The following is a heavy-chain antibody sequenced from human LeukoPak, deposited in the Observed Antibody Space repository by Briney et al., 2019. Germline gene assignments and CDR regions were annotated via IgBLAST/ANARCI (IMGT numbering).Heavy chain of an antibody. D-gene: IGHD6-13*01. CDR2: INHSGST. CDR1: GGSISSGGYY. J-gene: IGHJ6*03. V-gene: IGHV4-61*08. CDR3: ARPSSSWSYYYYMDV. Sequence: PSEALSLTCIVSGGSISSGGYYWSWIRQPPGKGLEWIGEINHSGSTNYNPSLKSRVTISVDTSKNQFSLKLSSVTAADTAVYYCARPSSSWSYYYYMDVWGKGTTVTVSS.